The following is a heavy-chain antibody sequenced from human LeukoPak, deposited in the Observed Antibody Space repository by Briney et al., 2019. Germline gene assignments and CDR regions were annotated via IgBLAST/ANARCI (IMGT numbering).Heavy chain of an antibody. CDR3: ARASSSWSLRGYFDY. J-gene: IGHJ4*02. V-gene: IGHV4-34*01. D-gene: IGHD6-13*01. CDR1: GGSFSGYY. Sequence: PLETLSLTCAVYGGSFSGYYWSWIRQPPGKGLEWIGEINHSGSTNYNPSLKSRVTISVDTSKNQFSLKLSSVTAADTAVYYCARASSSWSLRGYFDYWGQGTLVTVSS. CDR2: INHSGST.